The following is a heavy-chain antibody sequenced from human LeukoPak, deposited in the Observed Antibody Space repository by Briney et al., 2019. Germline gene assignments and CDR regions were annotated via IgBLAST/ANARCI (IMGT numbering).Heavy chain of an antibody. Sequence: GGSLRLSCAASGFTFSDYYMSWVRQAPGKGPEWVSYISSSGSTIYYADSVKGRFTISRDNAKNSLYLQMNSLRAEDTAIYYCARDYSCSSTSCYTARSDTFDIWGQGTMVTVSS. CDR1: GFTFSDYY. V-gene: IGHV3-11*04. CDR3: ARDYSCSSTSCYTARSDTFDI. J-gene: IGHJ3*02. CDR2: ISSSGSTI. D-gene: IGHD2-2*02.